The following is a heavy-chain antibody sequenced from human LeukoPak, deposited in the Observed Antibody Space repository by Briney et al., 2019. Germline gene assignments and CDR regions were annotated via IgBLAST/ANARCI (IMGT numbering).Heavy chain of an antibody. D-gene: IGHD5-18*01. CDR2: IYHTGSS. CDR1: GASINSYF. Sequence: SETLSLTCTVSGASINSYFWGWIRKPPGKGLEWIGFIYHTGSSNYNPSLRSRVTISADSSKNQFSLRLNSVTAADTALYYCARLGTSMVTVDYWGQGTLVTVSS. CDR3: ARLGTSMVTVDY. J-gene: IGHJ4*02. V-gene: IGHV4-59*01.